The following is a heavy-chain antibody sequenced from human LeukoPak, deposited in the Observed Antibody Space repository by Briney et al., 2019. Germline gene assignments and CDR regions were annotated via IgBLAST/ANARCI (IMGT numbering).Heavy chain of an antibody. Sequence: GGSLRLSCAASGFTFSSYEMNWVRQAPGKGLEWVSYISSSGSTIYYADSAKGRFTISRDNAKNSLYLQMNSLRAEDTAVYYCARETYYYDSSAPYWGQGTLVTVSS. CDR2: ISSSGSTI. CDR1: GFTFSSYE. V-gene: IGHV3-48*03. D-gene: IGHD3-22*01. J-gene: IGHJ4*02. CDR3: ARETYYYDSSAPY.